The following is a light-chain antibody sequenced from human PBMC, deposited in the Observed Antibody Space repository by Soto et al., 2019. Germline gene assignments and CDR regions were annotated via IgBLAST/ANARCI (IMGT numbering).Light chain of an antibody. J-gene: IGKJ1*01. V-gene: IGKV3-15*01. CDR3: QQYDNWPWT. CDR1: QSISDT. Sequence: EIVMTQSPATLSVSPGGRATLSCRASQSISDTLAWYQQKPGQAPRLLIYGASGRATGFPARFSGSGSGTDFTLTISSLQSEDFAVYDGQQYDNWPWTFGQGTKVDIK. CDR2: GAS.